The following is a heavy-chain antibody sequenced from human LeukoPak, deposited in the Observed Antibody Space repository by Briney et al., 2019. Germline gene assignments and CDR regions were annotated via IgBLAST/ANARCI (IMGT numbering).Heavy chain of an antibody. V-gene: IGHV3-30*02. CDR3: AKDRRDTMTFGY. CDR2: IWFDGKNE. Sequence: PGGSLRLSCAASGLTFSSYGMHWVRQAPGKGLEWVADIWFDGKNEHFADSVKGRFTISRDNSKNTMYLQMNSLRAEDTAVYYCAKDRRDTMTFGYWGQGTLVTVSS. J-gene: IGHJ4*02. CDR1: GLTFSSYG. D-gene: IGHD3-22*01.